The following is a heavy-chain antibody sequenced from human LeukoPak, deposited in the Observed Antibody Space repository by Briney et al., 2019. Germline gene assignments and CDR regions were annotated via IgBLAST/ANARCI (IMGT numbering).Heavy chain of an antibody. CDR3: ARALYDSSAYMAPFDY. D-gene: IGHD3-22*01. J-gene: IGHJ4*02. Sequence: ASVKVSCKASGGTVSIYAISWVRQAPGQGLEWMGRIIPIFGTANYAQKFQGRVTITADKSTSTAYMELSSLRSEDTAVYYCARALYDSSAYMAPFDYWGQGTLVTVSS. V-gene: IGHV1-69*06. CDR1: GGTVSIYA. CDR2: IIPIFGTA.